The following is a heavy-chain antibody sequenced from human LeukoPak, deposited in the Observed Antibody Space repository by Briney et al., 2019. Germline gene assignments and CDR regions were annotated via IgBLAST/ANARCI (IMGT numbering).Heavy chain of an antibody. CDR1: GYTFTSYG. CDR3: ARDNSVGDVAWWFDP. CDR2: ISAYNGNT. D-gene: IGHD1-26*01. V-gene: IGHV1-18*01. Sequence: ASVKVSCKASGYTFTSYGISWVRQAPGQGLEWMGWISAYNGNTNYTQKLQGRVTMTTDTSTSTAYMELRSLRSDDTAVYYCARDNSVGDVAWWFDPWGQGTLVTVSS. J-gene: IGHJ5*02.